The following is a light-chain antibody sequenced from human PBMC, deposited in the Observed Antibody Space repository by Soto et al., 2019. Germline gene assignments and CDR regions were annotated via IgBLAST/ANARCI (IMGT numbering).Light chain of an antibody. Sequence: VLTQSPATLSLPPGDRATLSCRASQSVGKYLAWYQQKPGQAPRLLIYGAFTRATGIPARFSGTGSGTEFTLTISNLQTEDFAVYYCQQYNKWPRTFGQGTKVDIK. CDR2: GAF. CDR3: QQYNKWPRT. V-gene: IGKV3-15*01. J-gene: IGKJ1*01. CDR1: QSVGKY.